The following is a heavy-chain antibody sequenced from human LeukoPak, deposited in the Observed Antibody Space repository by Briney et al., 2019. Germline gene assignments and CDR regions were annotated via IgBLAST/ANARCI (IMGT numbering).Heavy chain of an antibody. Sequence: PSETLSLTCTVSGGSISSYYWSWIRQPPGKGLEWIGYIYYSGSTNYNPSLKSRVTISVDTSKNQFSLKLSSVTAADTAVYYCARSFRFGEGFDYWGQGTLVTVSS. D-gene: IGHD3-10*01. CDR1: GGSISSYY. J-gene: IGHJ4*02. CDR2: IYYSGST. CDR3: ARSFRFGEGFDY. V-gene: IGHV4-59*01.